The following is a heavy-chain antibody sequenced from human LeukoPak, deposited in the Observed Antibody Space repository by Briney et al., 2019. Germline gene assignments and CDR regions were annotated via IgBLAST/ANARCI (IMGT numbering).Heavy chain of an antibody. CDR2: IFYSGST. V-gene: IGHV4-59*02. CDR3: ARVMDHGYSDY. D-gene: IGHD3-22*01. J-gene: IGHJ4*02. CDR1: GGSVSGYY. Sequence: PSETLSLTCTVSGGSVSGYYWSWIRQPPGKGLEFISYIFYSGSTKYNPSLKSRVTISVDSSQNQFSLKLSSVTAADTAVYYCARVMDHGYSDYWGQGTLVTVSS.